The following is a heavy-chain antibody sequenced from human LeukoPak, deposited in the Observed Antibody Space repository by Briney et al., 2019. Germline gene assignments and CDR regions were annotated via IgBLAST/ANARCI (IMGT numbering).Heavy chain of an antibody. CDR2: IYSDDNT. CDR3: ARGYSYGRITFDY. V-gene: IGHV3-66*01. D-gene: IGHD5-18*01. Sequence: GGSLRLSCAASGFIVSSNYMSWVRQAPGKGLEWVSIIYSDDNTYYADSVKGRFTISRDNSKNTLYLQINSLRAEDTAVYFCARGYSYGRITFDYWGRGTLVTVSS. J-gene: IGHJ4*02. CDR1: GFIVSSNY.